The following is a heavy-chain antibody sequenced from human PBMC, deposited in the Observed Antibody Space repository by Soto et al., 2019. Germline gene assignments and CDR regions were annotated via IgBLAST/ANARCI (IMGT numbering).Heavy chain of an antibody. Sequence: GGSLRLSCVASVLSFTSYGMHWVRQAPGKGLEWVAVIWYDGSNKYYADSVKGRLTISRDNSKSMLYLQMNSLRAEDTAVYYCARDLAPYEFWSGYLGHGMDVWGQGTTVTVSS. CDR3: ARDLAPYEFWSGYLGHGMDV. J-gene: IGHJ6*02. CDR1: VLSFTSYG. D-gene: IGHD3-3*01. CDR2: IWYDGSNK. V-gene: IGHV3-33*01.